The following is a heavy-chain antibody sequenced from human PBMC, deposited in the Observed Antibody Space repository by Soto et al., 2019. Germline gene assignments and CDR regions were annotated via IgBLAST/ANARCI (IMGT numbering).Heavy chain of an antibody. J-gene: IGHJ3*02. Sequence: GGSLRLSCAASGFTFSSYSMNWVRQAPGKGLEWVSYISSSSSTIYYADSVKGRFTISRDNAKNSLYLQMNSLRAEDTAVYYCARDPSSPHDYAFDIWGQGTMVTVSS. CDR1: GFTFSSYS. V-gene: IGHV3-48*01. CDR2: ISSSSSTI. CDR3: ARDPSSPHDYAFDI. D-gene: IGHD2-21*02.